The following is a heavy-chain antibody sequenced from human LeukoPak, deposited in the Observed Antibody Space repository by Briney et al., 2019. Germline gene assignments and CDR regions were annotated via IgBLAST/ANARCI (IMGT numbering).Heavy chain of an antibody. D-gene: IGHD6-13*01. V-gene: IGHV3-7*01. CDR1: GFTFSDYW. CDR3: KSGGAAPGSFDN. J-gene: IGHJ4*02. Sequence: TGGSLRLSCAASGFTFSDYWMSWMRQAPGKGLEWVANIKYDGDEEYYVDPVKGRFTISRDNAKNSLFLQLNSLRVEDTAVYYCKSGGAAPGSFDNWGQGTLVTVSP. CDR2: IKYDGDEE.